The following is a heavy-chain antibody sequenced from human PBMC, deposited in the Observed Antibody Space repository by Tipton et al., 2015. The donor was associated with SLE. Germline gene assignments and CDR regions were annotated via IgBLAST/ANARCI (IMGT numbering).Heavy chain of an antibody. CDR3: ARRHYSGPFDS. CDR1: DGSIRSTNYY. Sequence: TLSLTCTVSDGSIRSTNYYWGWIRQPPGKGLEWIGSIFYTGSTYYNPSLKSRVSFPIDTSKHQFSLKLNSVTAADTAVYYCARRHYSGPFDSWGQGTLVTVSS. CDR2: IFYTGST. D-gene: IGHD5-12*01. J-gene: IGHJ4*02. V-gene: IGHV4-39*07.